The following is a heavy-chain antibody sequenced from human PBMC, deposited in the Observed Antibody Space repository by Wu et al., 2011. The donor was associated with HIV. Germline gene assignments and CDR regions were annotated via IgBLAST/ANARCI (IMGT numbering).Heavy chain of an antibody. D-gene: IGHD3-22*01. Sequence: QVHLVQSGAEVKKPGSSVKVSCKASGDTFNTYAIGWVRQAPGQGLEWMGGIIPIFDKPNYGQKFQGRITITADRATNTAYVELRSLRSEDTGLYYCAVGLVVNDAFEIWGQGTAVTVSS. CDR1: GDTFNTYA. CDR2: IIPIFDKP. CDR3: AVGLVVNDAFEI. V-gene: IGHV1-69*14. J-gene: IGHJ3*02.